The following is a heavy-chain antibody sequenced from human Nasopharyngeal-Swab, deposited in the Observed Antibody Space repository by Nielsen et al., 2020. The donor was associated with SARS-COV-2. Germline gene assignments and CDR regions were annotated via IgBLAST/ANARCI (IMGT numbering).Heavy chain of an antibody. J-gene: IGHJ3*02. CDR2: ISGGGGST. V-gene: IGHV3-23*01. CDR3: AKGSGYYYDSSGRPGAFDI. D-gene: IGHD3-22*01. Sequence: WIRQPPGKGLEWVSAISGGGGSTYYADSVKGRFTISRDNSKNTLYLQMNSLRAEDTAVYYCAKGSGYYYDSSGRPGAFDIWGQGTMVTVSS.